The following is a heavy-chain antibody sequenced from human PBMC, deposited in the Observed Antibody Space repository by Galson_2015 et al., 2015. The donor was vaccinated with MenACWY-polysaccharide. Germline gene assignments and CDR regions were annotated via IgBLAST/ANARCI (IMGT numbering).Heavy chain of an antibody. CDR3: TNLYGDHPSH. V-gene: IGHV3-30*18. J-gene: IGHJ4*02. D-gene: IGHD4-17*01. Sequence: SLRLSCAASGFTFSGFGMHWVRQAPGKGLEWVAVISYDGSYKYYADSVKGRFAISRDNSKNTLYLQMNSLRAEDTAVYYCTNLYGDHPSHWGQGTLVTVSS. CDR2: ISYDGSYK. CDR1: GFTFSGFG.